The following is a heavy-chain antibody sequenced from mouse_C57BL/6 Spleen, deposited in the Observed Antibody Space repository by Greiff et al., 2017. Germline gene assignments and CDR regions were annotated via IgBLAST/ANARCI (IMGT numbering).Heavy chain of an antibody. J-gene: IGHJ1*03. CDR2: ISSGGSYT. D-gene: IGHD1-1*01. CDR1: GFTFSSYG. V-gene: IGHV5-6*01. Sequence: EVKLVESGGDLVKPGGSLKLSCAASGFTFSSYGMSWVRQTPDKRLEWVATISSGGSYTYYPDSVKGRFTISRDNAKNTLYLQMSSLESEDTAMYYCARHEGSYWYFDVWGTGTTVTVSS. CDR3: ARHEGSYWYFDV.